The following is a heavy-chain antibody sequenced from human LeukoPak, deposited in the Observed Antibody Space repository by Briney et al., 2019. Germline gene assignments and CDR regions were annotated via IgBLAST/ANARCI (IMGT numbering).Heavy chain of an antibody. CDR3: AKADSSGYIAFDI. J-gene: IGHJ3*02. Sequence: GGSLRLSCAASGFTFSRYSMHWVRQAPGKGLEWVAVISYDGSNKYYADSVKGRFTISRDNSKNTLYLQMNSLRAEDTAVYYCAKADSSGYIAFDIWGQGTMVTVSS. CDR2: ISYDGSNK. V-gene: IGHV3-30*18. D-gene: IGHD3-22*01. CDR1: GFTFSRYS.